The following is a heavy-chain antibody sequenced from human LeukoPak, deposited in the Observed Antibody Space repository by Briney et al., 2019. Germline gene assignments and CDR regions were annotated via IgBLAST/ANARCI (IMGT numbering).Heavy chain of an antibody. CDR2: ISSGGSYI. D-gene: IGHD6-13*01. J-gene: IGHJ3*02. Sequence: GGSLRLSCAASGFTFSHYSMNWVRQAPGKGLEWVSSISSGGSYIHYADSVKGRFTISRDNAKNSVYLQMNSLRAEDTALYYCARNIAAGAFDIWGQGTMVTVSS. CDR1: GFTFSHYS. V-gene: IGHV3-21*01. CDR3: ARNIAAGAFDI.